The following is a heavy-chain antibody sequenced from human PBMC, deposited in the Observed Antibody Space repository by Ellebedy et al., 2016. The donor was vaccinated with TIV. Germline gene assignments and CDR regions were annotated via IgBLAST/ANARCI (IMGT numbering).Heavy chain of an antibody. CDR1: GFTFSDYY. J-gene: IGHJ6*03. CDR2: ISSSGSTI. Sequence: GESLKISXAASGFTFSDYYMSWIRQAPGKGLEWVSYISSSGSTIYYADSVKGRFTISRDNAKNSLYLQMNSLRAEDTAVYYCARDLRAARPAYYYYYMDVWGKGTTVTVSS. V-gene: IGHV3-11*01. CDR3: ARDLRAARPAYYYYYMDV. D-gene: IGHD6-6*01.